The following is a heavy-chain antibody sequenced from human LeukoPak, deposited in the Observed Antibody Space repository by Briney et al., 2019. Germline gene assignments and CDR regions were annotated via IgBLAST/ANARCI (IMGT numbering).Heavy chain of an antibody. Sequence: GGSLRLSCAASGFTFSSYWMSWVRQAPGKGLEWVGRIKPKTDGETTEYAAPVKGRFSISRDDSKSMMYLQMNSLKTEDTAVYYCITPLPYSAQGGQGTLVTVSS. CDR2: IKPKTDGETT. J-gene: IGHJ4*02. CDR3: ITPLPYSAQ. D-gene: IGHD2-21*01. V-gene: IGHV3-15*01. CDR1: GFTFSSYW.